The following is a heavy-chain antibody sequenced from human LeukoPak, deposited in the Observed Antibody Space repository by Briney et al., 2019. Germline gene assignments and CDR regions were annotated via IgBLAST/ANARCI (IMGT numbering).Heavy chain of an antibody. CDR1: GDSVPSKNAA. CDR3: ARTYAARTDYYYYYMDV. V-gene: IGHV6-1*01. Sequence: SQTLSLICAISGDSVPSKNAAWTWIRQSPSRGLEWLERTYYRPKWYKEYAVYVKSRITINPYTSKNQFSLQLNSVTPEDTAVYYCARTYAARTDYYYYYMDVWGKGTTVTVSS. CDR2: TYYRPKWYK. J-gene: IGHJ6*03. D-gene: IGHD6-6*01.